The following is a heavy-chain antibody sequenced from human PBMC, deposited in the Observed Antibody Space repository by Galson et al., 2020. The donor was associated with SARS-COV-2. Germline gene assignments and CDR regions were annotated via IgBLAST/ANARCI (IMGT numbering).Heavy chain of an antibody. D-gene: IGHD3-3*01. CDR1: GFTFSSYA. J-gene: IGHJ6*02. CDR2: ISYDGSNK. Sequence: TGGSLRLSCAASGFTFSSYAMHWVRQAPGKGLEWVAVISYDGSNKYYADSVKGRFTISRDNSKNTLYVQMNSLRAEDTAVYYCARDVGYYDFWSGPKYNMDVWGHGTTVTVSS. CDR3: ARDVGYYDFWSGPKYNMDV. V-gene: IGHV3-30*04.